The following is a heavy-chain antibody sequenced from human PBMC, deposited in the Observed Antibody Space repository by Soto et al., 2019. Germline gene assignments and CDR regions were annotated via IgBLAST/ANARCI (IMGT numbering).Heavy chain of an antibody. CDR3: ARPKGTYSSGYYYFDF. V-gene: IGHV1-69*01. CDR1: GGTFSTYA. CDR2: IIPLFGTA. Sequence: QVQLEQAGAEVKQPGSSVKVSCKTSGGTFSTYAINWVRQAPGQGLEWMGAIIPLFGTADYSQKCQGRVTITADESTSTAYMELSSLRSDDTAVYFCARPKGTYSSGYYYFDFWGKGTLVTVSS. J-gene: IGHJ4*02. D-gene: IGHD6-19*01.